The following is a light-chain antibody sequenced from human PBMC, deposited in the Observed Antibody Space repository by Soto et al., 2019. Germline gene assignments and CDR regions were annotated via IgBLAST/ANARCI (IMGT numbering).Light chain of an antibody. CDR1: QGISNY. V-gene: IGKV3D-11*01. J-gene: IGKJ1*01. CDR2: DAS. CDR3: QQRNNWPWT. Sequence: TQSPSSLSTSVGDRVTITCRASQGISNYLAWYQQKPGQAPRLLIYDASNRATGIPARFSGSGSGTDFTLTISSLEPEDFAVYYCQQRNNWPWTFGQGTKVDIK.